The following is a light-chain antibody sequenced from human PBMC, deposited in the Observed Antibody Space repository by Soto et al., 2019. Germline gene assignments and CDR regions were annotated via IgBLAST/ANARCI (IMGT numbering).Light chain of an antibody. J-gene: IGKJ1*01. Sequence: IVLTQSPGTLSLSPGETATITCRASQSVRRDYLAWLQQKPGQAPRVIIYGASSRAAGIPDRFSGSGAGTAFTLTINRLEAEDSAVYYCQQYGAAPRTFGQGTKVDIK. V-gene: IGKV3-20*01. CDR2: GAS. CDR1: QSVRRDY. CDR3: QQYGAAPRT.